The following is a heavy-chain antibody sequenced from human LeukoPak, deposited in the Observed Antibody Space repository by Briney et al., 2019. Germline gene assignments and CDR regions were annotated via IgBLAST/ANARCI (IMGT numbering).Heavy chain of an antibody. V-gene: IGHV3-33*06. Sequence: PGRSLRLSCAASGFTFSSYGMHWVRQAPGKELERVAVIWYDGSNKYYADSVKGRFTISRDNSKNTLYLQMNSLRAEDTAVYYCAKDHSVDYDSSGSDYYFDYWGQGTLVTVSS. CDR1: GFTFSSYG. D-gene: IGHD3-22*01. CDR2: IWYDGSNK. CDR3: AKDHSVDYDSSGSDYYFDY. J-gene: IGHJ4*02.